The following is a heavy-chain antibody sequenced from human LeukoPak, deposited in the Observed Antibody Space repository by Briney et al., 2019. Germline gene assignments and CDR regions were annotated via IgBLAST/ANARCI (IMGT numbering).Heavy chain of an antibody. Sequence: GESLKIPCKGSGYSFTSSWIGWVRQMPGKGLEWMGIIYPGDSHTKYSPSFQGQVTISADKSISTAYLQWSSLKASDTAMYYCARYYGDNLLDYWGQGTLVTVSS. V-gene: IGHV5-51*01. CDR1: GYSFTSSW. CDR2: IYPGDSHT. CDR3: ARYYGDNLLDY. D-gene: IGHD3-10*01. J-gene: IGHJ4*02.